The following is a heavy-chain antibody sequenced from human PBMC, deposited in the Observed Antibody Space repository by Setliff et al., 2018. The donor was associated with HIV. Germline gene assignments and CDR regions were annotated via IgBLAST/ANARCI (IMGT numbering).Heavy chain of an antibody. CDR1: GFTVSSTY. CDR3: ARGGSRSGLYGGDY. D-gene: IGHD3-16*01. Sequence: GGSLRLSCAVSGFTVSSTYMTWVRQAPGKGLEWVSVIYSGGNTYYADSVQGRFTISRDNSTNTLYLQMNDVRVEDAAFYYCARGGSRSGLYGGDYWGQGTPVTVSS. J-gene: IGHJ4*02. V-gene: IGHV3-53*05. CDR2: IYSGGNT.